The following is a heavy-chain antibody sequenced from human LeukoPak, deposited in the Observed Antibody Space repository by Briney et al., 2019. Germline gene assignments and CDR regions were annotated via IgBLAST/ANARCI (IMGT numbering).Heavy chain of an antibody. V-gene: IGHV1-69*04. CDR2: IIPILGIA. J-gene: IGHJ5*02. D-gene: IGHD2-2*01. CDR3: ARESVVVPAAKGWFDP. CDR1: GYTFTGYY. Sequence: SVKVSCKASGYTFTGYYMHWVRQAPGQGLEWMGRIIPILGIANYAQKFQRRVTITADKSTSTAYMELSSLRSEDTAVYYCARESVVVPAAKGWFDPWGQGTLVTVSS.